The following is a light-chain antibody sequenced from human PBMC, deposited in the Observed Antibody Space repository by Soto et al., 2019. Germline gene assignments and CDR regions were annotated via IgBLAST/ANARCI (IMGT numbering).Light chain of an antibody. CDR1: SCDVGGYNS. J-gene: IGLJ2*01. CDR2: NVS. Sequence: QSALTQPASVSGSPGQSITISCTGTSCDVGGYNSVSWYQQHPGKAPKRMIYNVSNRPSGVSNRFSGSKSGNTASLTISGVLAEDEGHYYCSSFTSTNTVLFGGGTKLTVL. CDR3: SSFTSTNTVL. V-gene: IGLV2-14*01.